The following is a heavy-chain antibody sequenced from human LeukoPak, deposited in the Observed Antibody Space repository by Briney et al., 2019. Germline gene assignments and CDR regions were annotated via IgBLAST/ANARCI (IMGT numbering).Heavy chain of an antibody. CDR2: ISSSNSTI. J-gene: IGHJ4*02. CDR3: ARGSNSGRGALDF. CDR1: GGSFSGYY. D-gene: IGHD3-10*02. Sequence: KTSETLSLTCAVYGGSFSGYYWSWIRQPPGKGLEWVSYISSSNSTIYYRDSVKGRFTISRDNAENSLYLQMNSLRAEDTAVYYCARGSNSGRGALDFWGQGTLVTVSS. V-gene: IGHV3-11*04.